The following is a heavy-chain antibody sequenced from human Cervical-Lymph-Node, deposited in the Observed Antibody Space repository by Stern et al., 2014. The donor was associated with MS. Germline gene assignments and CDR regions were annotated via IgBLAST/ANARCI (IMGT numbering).Heavy chain of an antibody. CDR2: IVVGRGNT. CDR3: AAGYYYDSSGSTSDYYYGMDV. V-gene: IGHV1-58*01. Sequence: QLVESGPEVKKPGTSVKVSCKASGFTFTSSAVQWVRQARGQGLELVGWIVVGRGNTNHAQKFQERVTITRDMSTSTAYMELSSLRSEDTAVYYGAAGYYYDSSGSTSDYYYGMDVWGQGTTVTVSS. J-gene: IGHJ6*02. CDR1: GFTFTSSA. D-gene: IGHD3-22*01.